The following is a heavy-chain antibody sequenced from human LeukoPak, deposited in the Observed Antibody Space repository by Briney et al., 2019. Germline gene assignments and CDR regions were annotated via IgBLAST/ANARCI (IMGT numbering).Heavy chain of an antibody. CDR1: GGSISSSAYH. J-gene: IGHJ4*02. Sequence: SETLSLTCTVSGGSISSSAYHWGWIRQPPGKGLEWIGSIHNSGSTYYNPSLKSRVTISVRTSKNQFSLKLRSVTAADTAVYYCARAVYGSGIYFDINFDYWGQGTLVTVSS. CDR3: ARAVYGSGIYFDINFDY. D-gene: IGHD3-10*01. CDR2: IHNSGST. V-gene: IGHV4-39*07.